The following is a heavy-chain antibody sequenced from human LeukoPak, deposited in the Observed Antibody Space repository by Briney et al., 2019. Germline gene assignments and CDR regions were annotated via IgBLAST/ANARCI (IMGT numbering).Heavy chain of an antibody. CDR3: ARALPHRRLMDTTMEQHWFDP. D-gene: IGHD5-18*01. V-gene: IGHV1-46*01. J-gene: IGHJ5*02. CDR1: GYIFTSYF. CDR2: INPSGGST. Sequence: ASVKVSCKASGYIFTSYFMHWVRQAPGQGLEWMGIINPSGGSTRYAQKFQGRVTMTRDMSTSTVYMELSSLRSEDTAVYYCARALPHRRLMDTTMEQHWFDPWGQGTLVTVSS.